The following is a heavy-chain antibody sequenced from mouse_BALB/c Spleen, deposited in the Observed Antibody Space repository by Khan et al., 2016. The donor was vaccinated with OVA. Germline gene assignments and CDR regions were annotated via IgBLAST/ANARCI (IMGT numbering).Heavy chain of an antibody. V-gene: IGHV1-4*01. CDR1: GYTFTTYT. Sequence: QVQLKQSRAELARPGASVKMSCKASGYTFTTYTIHWVKQRPGQGLEWIGYIIPSNDYTNYNQKFKDRATLTADKSSSTAYMQLSSPTSEDSAVYYCAREGAYYRSDGWFAYWGQGTLVTVSA. J-gene: IGHJ3*01. CDR3: AREGAYYRSDGWFAY. CDR2: IIPSNDYT. D-gene: IGHD2-14*01.